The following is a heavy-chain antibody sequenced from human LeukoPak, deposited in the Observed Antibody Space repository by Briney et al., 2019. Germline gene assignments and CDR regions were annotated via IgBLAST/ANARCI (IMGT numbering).Heavy chain of an antibody. J-gene: IGHJ3*02. V-gene: IGHV3-30*02. CDR1: GFTFSSYG. CDR2: IRYDGSNK. Sequence: GGSLRLSCAASGFTFSSYGMHWVRQAPGKGLEWVAFIRYDGSNKYYADSVKGRFTISRDNSKNTLYLQMNSLRAEDTAVYYCATLTGYPDPGAFDIWGQGTMVTVSS. D-gene: IGHD3-9*01. CDR3: ATLTGYPDPGAFDI.